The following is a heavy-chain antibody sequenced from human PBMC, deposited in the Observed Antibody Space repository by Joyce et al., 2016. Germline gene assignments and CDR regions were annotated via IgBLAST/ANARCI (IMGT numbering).Heavy chain of an antibody. CDR3: ARSATSVTTYYY. CDR2: ISAYNGNT. CDR1: GYTFSGYG. D-gene: IGHD4-17*01. V-gene: IGHV1-18*01. Sequence: QVQLVQSGAEVKKPGASVKVSCKASGYTFSGYGFTWVRPAPGQGLEWMGSISAYNGNTNYAQKLQDRVAMTTDTSTSTAYMELRSLRSDDTAIYYCARSATSVTTYYYWGQGTLVTVSS. J-gene: IGHJ4*02.